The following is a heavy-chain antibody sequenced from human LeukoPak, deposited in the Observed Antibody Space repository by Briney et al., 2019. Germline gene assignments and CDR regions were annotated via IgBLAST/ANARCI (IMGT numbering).Heavy chain of an antibody. Sequence: ASVKVSCKASGYTFTSYDINWVRQATGQGLEWMGWMNPNSGNTGYAQKFQGRVTITRNTSISTAYMELSSLRSEDTAVYYCARATPLSAHYYYYYMDVWGKGTTVTVSS. CDR3: ARATPLSAHYYYYYMDV. V-gene: IGHV1-8*03. CDR2: MNPNSGNT. CDR1: GYTFTSYD. J-gene: IGHJ6*03. D-gene: IGHD2-15*01.